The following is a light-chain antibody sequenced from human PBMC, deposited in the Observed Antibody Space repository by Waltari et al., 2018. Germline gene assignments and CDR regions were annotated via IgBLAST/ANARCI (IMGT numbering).Light chain of an antibody. CDR1: LLSKQF. CDR2: KDT. V-gene: IGLV3-27*01. CDR3: FSATDNNLGV. Sequence: SYELTQPSSVSVSPGQTAKNSCSGALLSKQFARWFQQKPGQAPVQLIYKDTERPSGISARFSGSTSGGTATLTISGADIEDEADYYCFSATDNNLGVFGGGTKLTVL. J-gene: IGLJ3*02.